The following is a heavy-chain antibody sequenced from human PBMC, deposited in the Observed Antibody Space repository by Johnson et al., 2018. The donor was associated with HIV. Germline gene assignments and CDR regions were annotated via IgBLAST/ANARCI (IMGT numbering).Heavy chain of an antibody. J-gene: IGHJ3*01. D-gene: IGHD1-26*01. CDR1: GFTFSTYA. Sequence: VQLVESGGGVVQPGRSLRLSCAASGFTFSTYAIHWVRQAPGKGLEWVSYISSSGSTIYYADSVKGRFTISRDNAKNSLYLQMNSLRDEDTAVYYCVTADRGSAWGQGTTVTVSS. V-gene: IGHV3-48*02. CDR3: VTADRGSA. CDR2: ISSSGSTI.